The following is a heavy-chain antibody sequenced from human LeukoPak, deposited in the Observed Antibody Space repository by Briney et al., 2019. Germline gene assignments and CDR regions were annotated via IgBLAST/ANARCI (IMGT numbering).Heavy chain of an antibody. J-gene: IGHJ4*02. D-gene: IGHD6-19*01. Sequence: SETLSLACTVSGGSISSYYWSWIRQPAGRGLEWIGRIQTSGSTNYNPSLKSRVTMSVDTSKNKFSLKVNSVTAADTAVYYCARVGSGWSFDYWGQGTLVTVSS. CDR1: GGSISSYY. V-gene: IGHV4-4*07. CDR2: IQTSGST. CDR3: ARVGSGWSFDY.